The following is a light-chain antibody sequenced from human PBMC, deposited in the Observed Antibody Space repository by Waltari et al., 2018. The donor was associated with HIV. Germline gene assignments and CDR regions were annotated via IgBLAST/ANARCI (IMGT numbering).Light chain of an antibody. CDR3: QQANTFPLT. Sequence: DIQMTQSPSSVSASVVDRVTITCRASQDISSWVAWYQQKPGKAPKLLIYGASTLQTGVPSRFTGSGSEKEFTLTIASLQPEDFATYYCQQANTFPLTFGGGTTVEV. J-gene: IGKJ4*01. V-gene: IGKV1-12*01. CDR2: GAS. CDR1: QDISSW.